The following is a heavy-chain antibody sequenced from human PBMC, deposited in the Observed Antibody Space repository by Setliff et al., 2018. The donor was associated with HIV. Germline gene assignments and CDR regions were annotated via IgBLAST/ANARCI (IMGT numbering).Heavy chain of an antibody. V-gene: IGHV3-7*01. D-gene: IGHD1-26*01. Sequence: GGSLRLSCAASRFDFNNYWMCWVRQAPGKGLEWVANIGQDGSEKNYVDSVKGRFTISRDNAKNSMDLQMNSLRAEDTAIYYCARDSSGTYTQDDDALDLWGQGTMVTVSS. CDR2: IGQDGSEK. CDR3: ARDSSGTYTQDDDALDL. CDR1: RFDFNNYW. J-gene: IGHJ3*01.